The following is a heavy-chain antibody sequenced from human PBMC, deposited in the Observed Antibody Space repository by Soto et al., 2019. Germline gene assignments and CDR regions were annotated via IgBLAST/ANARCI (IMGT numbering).Heavy chain of an antibody. Sequence: QVQLVQSGAEVKKPGSSVKVSCKASGGTFSTYPSNWVRQAPGQGLEYMGGIIPKFGTTNYAQKFRGTVTITEDESTGTAYMELNTFRSADTAVYYCARGDSNSTGWYIWFDPWGQGPLVTVSS. J-gene: IGHJ5*02. CDR3: ARGDSNSTGWYIWFDP. CDR2: IIPKFGTT. D-gene: IGHD6-19*01. V-gene: IGHV1-69*01. CDR1: GGTFSTYP.